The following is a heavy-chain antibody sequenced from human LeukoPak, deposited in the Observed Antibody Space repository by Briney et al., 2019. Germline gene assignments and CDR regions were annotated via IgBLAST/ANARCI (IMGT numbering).Heavy chain of an antibody. V-gene: IGHV4-4*07. CDR1: GGTTSICY. J-gene: IGHJ6*03. D-gene: IGHD1-20*01. Sequence: SETLSLTCTVSGGTTSICYWIWIRQIAGKGLEWIGRIYNSGSTNYNPSLKSRVTMSVDTSKNQFSLKLISVSAADTAIYYCARHLHTWNGAYYYVDVWGKGTTVTISS. CDR3: ARHLHTWNGAYYYVDV. CDR2: IYNSGST.